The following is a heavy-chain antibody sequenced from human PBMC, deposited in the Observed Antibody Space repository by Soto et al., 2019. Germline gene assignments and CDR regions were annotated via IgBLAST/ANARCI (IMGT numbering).Heavy chain of an antibody. CDR3: ASATSDTLTAYCRN. V-gene: IGHV1-18*01. CDR2: ISAYNGNT. D-gene: IGHD3-9*01. Sequence: ASVKVSCKASGYTFASYGITWVRQAPGQGLEWMGWISAYNGNTNYVQKLQGRVTMTTDTSTSTAYMELRSLRSDDTAVYYCASATSDTLTAYCRNLGQGTLVTVSS. J-gene: IGHJ4*02. CDR1: GYTFASYG.